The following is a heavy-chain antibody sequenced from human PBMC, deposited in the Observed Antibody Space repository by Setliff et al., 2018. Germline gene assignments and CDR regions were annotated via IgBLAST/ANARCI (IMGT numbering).Heavy chain of an antibody. V-gene: IGHV3-9*03. J-gene: IGHJ4*02. CDR1: GFTFGNAW. D-gene: IGHD2-2*01. Sequence: PGGSLRLSCAASGFTFGNAWMSWVRQAPGKGLEWVSGISWNSGIVAYADSVKGRFTISRDNAKDSLYLQMNSLRAEDMALYYCAKGYCSSTSCYVDYWGQGTLVTVSS. CDR3: AKGYCSSTSCYVDY. CDR2: ISWNSGIV.